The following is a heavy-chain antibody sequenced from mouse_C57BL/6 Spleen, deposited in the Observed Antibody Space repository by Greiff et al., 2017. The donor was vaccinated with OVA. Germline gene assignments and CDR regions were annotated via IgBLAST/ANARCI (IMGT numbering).Heavy chain of an antibody. CDR3: ARRDYDGPWFDY. CDR2: IYPSDSET. Sequence: QVQLQQPGAELVRPGSSVKLSCKASGYTFTSYWMDWVKQRPGQGLEWIGNIYPSDSETHYNQKFKDKATLTVDKSSSTAYMQLSSLTSEDSAVYYGARRDYDGPWFDYWGQGTLVTVSA. V-gene: IGHV1-61*01. D-gene: IGHD2-4*01. J-gene: IGHJ3*01. CDR1: GYTFTSYW.